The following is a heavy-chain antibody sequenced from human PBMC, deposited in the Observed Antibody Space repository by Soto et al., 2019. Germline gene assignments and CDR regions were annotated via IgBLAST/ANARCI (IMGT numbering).Heavy chain of an antibody. J-gene: IGHJ4*02. CDR2: ISATGGST. CDR1: GFTFNNYA. Sequence: GGSLRLSCAASGFTFNNYAMNWVRQAPGKGLEWVATISATGGSTYYADSVKGRFTISRDNSKNTLYLQMNGLRVEDTAVYYCAKDRLAGNFDYWGQGTQVTSP. V-gene: IGHV3-23*01. CDR3: AKDRLAGNFDY.